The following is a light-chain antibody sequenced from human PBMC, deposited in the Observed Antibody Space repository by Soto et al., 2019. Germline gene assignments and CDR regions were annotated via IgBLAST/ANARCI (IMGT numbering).Light chain of an antibody. CDR1: SSNIGNNY. CDR3: GTWDNSLSGVI. Sequence: QSVLTQPPSVSAAPGQTVTISCSGTSSNIGNNYVSWYQQVPGTAPKLLIYDNNARPSGIPDRFSGSKSGTSATLGITRLQTGDEADYYCGTWDNSLSGVIFGGGTQVTVL. CDR2: DNN. J-gene: IGLJ2*01. V-gene: IGLV1-51*01.